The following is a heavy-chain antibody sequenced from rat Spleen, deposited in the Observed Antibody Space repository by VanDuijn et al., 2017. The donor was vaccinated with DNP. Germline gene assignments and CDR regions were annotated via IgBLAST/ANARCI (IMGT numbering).Heavy chain of an antibody. CDR1: GFSLTSYG. CDR2: ISSGGST. CDR3: TSLMYTTDY. D-gene: IGHD1-6*01. V-gene: IGHV2S12*01. J-gene: IGHJ2*01. Sequence: QVQLKESGPGLVQPSQTLSLTCTVSGFSLTSYGVSWVRQPPGKGLEWIAAISSGGSTYYKSALKSRLSISRDTSKSQVFLKMNSLQTEDTAIYFCTSLMYTTDYWGQGVMVTVSS.